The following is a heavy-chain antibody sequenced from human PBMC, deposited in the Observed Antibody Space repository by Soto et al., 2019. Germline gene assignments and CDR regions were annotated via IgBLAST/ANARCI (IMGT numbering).Heavy chain of an antibody. CDR2: IIPIFGTA. V-gene: IGHV1-69*01. CDR1: GGTFSSYA. D-gene: IGHD3-10*01. J-gene: IGHJ4*02. Sequence: SVKVSFKASGGTFSSYAISWVRQAPGQGLEWMGGIIPIFGTANYAQKFQGRVTITADESTSTAYMELSRLRSEETAVYYCASYGSGSHHDYDYWGQGTLVTVSS. CDR3: ASYGSGSHHDYDY.